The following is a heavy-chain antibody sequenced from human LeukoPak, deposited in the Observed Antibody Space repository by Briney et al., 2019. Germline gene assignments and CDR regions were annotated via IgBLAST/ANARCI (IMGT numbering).Heavy chain of an antibody. Sequence: SVTVSCKASGGTFSSYAISLVRQAPGQGLEWMGRIIPILGIANYAQKFQGRVTITADKSTSTAYMELSSLRSEDTAVYYCARTPVTIFGVVTLSLWGQGTLVTVSS. CDR1: GGTFSSYA. CDR3: ARTPVTIFGVVTLSL. J-gene: IGHJ1*01. D-gene: IGHD3-3*01. V-gene: IGHV1-69*04. CDR2: IIPILGIA.